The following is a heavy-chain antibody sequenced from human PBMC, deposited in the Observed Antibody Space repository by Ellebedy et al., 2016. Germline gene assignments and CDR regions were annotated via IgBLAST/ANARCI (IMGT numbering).Heavy chain of an antibody. J-gene: IGHJ4*02. Sequence: GESLKTSXVASGFTFRNFFMSWVRQAPGGGLEWISTISGDGDTTFSADSVKGRFTISRDNSRYTLYLQMDSLTAADTAVYYCYHGHYSGFWGQGTLVTVSS. D-gene: IGHD1-14*01. V-gene: IGHV3-23*01. CDR2: ISGDGDTT. CDR3: YHGHYSGF. CDR1: GFTFRNFF.